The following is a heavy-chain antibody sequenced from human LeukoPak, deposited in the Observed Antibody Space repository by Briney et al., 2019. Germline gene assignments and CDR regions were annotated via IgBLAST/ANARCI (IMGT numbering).Heavy chain of an antibody. V-gene: IGHV1-18*01. CDR1: GGTFSSYA. J-gene: IGHJ6*02. Sequence: ASVKVSCKASGGTFSSYAISWVRQAPGQGLEWMGWISAYNGNTNYAQKLQGRVTMTTDTSTSTAYMELRSLRSDDTAVYYCASVPRTTLYYYYGMDVWGQGTTVTVSS. CDR3: ASVPRTTLYYYYGMDV. D-gene: IGHD2/OR15-2a*01. CDR2: ISAYNGNT.